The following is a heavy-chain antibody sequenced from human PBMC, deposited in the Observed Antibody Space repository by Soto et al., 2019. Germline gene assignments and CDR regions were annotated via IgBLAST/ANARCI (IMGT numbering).Heavy chain of an antibody. CDR1: GDSISSSSYY. V-gene: IGHV4-39*01. CDR2: IYYSGST. CDR3: AGQSYDSSDYFDY. Sequence: SETLSLTCTVSGDSISSSSYYWGWIRQPPGKGLEWIGSIYYSGSTYYNPSLKSRVTISVDTSRIHFSLKLISVTAADTAVYYCAGQSYDSSDYFDYWGQGTLVTVSS. D-gene: IGHD3-22*01. J-gene: IGHJ4*02.